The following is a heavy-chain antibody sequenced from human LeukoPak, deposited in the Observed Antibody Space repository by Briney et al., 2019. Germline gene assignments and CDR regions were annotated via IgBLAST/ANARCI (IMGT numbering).Heavy chain of an antibody. CDR2: IASSGLNT. D-gene: IGHD5-12*01. Sequence: GGSLRLSCAASGFLFRDVAMTWVRQAPGKGLEWVSLIASSGLNTYYADSVRGRFTISRDNSKNTLSLQMNSLRVEDTAIYYCARDIELSTWGLGTLVTVSS. V-gene: IGHV3-23*01. CDR1: GFLFRDVA. CDR3: ARDIELST. J-gene: IGHJ3*01.